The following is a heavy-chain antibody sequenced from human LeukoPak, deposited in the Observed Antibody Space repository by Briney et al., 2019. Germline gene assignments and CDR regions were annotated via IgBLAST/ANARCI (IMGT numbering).Heavy chain of an antibody. J-gene: IGHJ3*02. CDR3: ARSGRGGAFDI. Sequence: PGGSLRLSCAASGFTFSSYSMNWVRQAPGKGLEWVSSISSSGTYIYYADLVKGRFTISRDNAENSLYLQMNSLRAEDTAMYYCARSGRGGAFDIWGQGTMVTVSS. V-gene: IGHV3-21*01. D-gene: IGHD1-26*01. CDR2: ISSSGTYI. CDR1: GFTFSSYS.